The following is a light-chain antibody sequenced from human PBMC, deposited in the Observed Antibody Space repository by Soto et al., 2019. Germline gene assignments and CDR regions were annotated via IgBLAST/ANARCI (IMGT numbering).Light chain of an antibody. CDR3: QQYDNIPLT. CDR2: DAS. J-gene: IGKJ4*01. CDR1: QDISDY. V-gene: IGKV1-33*01. Sequence: DFQMTQSPSSLSASVGDRVTITCQASQDISDYLNWYQQKPGAAPKLLIYDASNLQAGVPSRFSGSGSETEFTFTISSLQPEDVATYYCQQYDNIPLTFGGGTKVDIK.